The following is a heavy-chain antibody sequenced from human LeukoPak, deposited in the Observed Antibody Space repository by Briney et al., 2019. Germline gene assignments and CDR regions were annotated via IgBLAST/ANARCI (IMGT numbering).Heavy chain of an antibody. Sequence: ASVKVSCKASGYTFNSFGISRVRQAPGQGLEWMGWISAYNGNTHHPEKLQGRLTMTTDTPTSTAYMELRSLRSDDTAIYYCARDTVMMVGSYYYGKDVWGQGTTVTVSS. V-gene: IGHV1-18*01. J-gene: IGHJ6*02. CDR2: ISAYNGNT. D-gene: IGHD2-15*01. CDR1: GYTFNSFG. CDR3: ARDTVMMVGSYYYGKDV.